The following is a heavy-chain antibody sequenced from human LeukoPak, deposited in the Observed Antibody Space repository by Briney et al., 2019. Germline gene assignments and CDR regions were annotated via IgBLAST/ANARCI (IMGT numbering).Heavy chain of an antibody. CDR2: ISGSDSTT. Sequence: GGSLRLSCAASGFTFSRYAMSWVRQAPGKRLEWVSAISGSDSTTYYADSVKGRFTISRDNSKNTLYLQMSSLRVEDTAVYYCAKRYFGNYYFDYWGQGTQVTVSS. CDR1: GFTFSRYA. J-gene: IGHJ4*02. CDR3: AKRYFGNYYFDY. D-gene: IGHD3-9*01. V-gene: IGHV3-23*01.